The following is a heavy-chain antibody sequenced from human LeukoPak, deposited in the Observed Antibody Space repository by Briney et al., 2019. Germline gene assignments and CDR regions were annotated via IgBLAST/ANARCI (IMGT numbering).Heavy chain of an antibody. J-gene: IGHJ4*02. Sequence: SETLSLTCAVYGGSFSGYYWSWIRQPPGKGLEWIGEINHSGSTNYNPSLKSRVTISVDRSKNQFSLKLSSVTAADTAVYYCARSAVMTYSGGWYYFDYWGQGTLVTVSS. D-gene: IGHD6-19*01. CDR1: GGSFSGYY. CDR2: INHSGST. CDR3: ARSAVMTYSGGWYYFDY. V-gene: IGHV4-34*01.